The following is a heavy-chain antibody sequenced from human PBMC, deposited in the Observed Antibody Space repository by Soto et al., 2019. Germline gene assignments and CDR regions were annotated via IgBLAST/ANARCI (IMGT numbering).Heavy chain of an antibody. CDR3: AKGDSSSWYVFDY. Sequence: QVQLVESGGGVVQPGRSLRLSCAASGFTFSSYGMHWVRQAPGKGLEWVAVISYDGSNKYYADSVKGRFTISRDNSKSTLYLQMNSLRGEDTAVYYCAKGDSSSWYVFDYWGQGTLVTVSS. CDR1: GFTFSSYG. V-gene: IGHV3-30*18. D-gene: IGHD6-13*01. J-gene: IGHJ4*02. CDR2: ISYDGSNK.